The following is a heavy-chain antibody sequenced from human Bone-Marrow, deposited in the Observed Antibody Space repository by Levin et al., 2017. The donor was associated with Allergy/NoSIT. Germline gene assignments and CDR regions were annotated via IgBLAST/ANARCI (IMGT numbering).Heavy chain of an antibody. V-gene: IGHV3-9*01. Sequence: RAGGSLRLSCAASGFAFGDYAMHWVRQVPGKGLEWVSGISWNSGNIAYADSVKGRFTISRDNAKNSLYLQLDSLRPEETALYHCAKGSRYEILTGYRYFDAWGRGTLVTVSS. J-gene: IGHJ4*02. CDR2: ISWNSGNI. CDR3: AKGSRYEILTGYRYFDA. D-gene: IGHD3-9*01. CDR1: GFAFGDYA.